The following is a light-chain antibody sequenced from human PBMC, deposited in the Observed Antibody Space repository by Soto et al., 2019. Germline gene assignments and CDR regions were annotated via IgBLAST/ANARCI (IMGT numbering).Light chain of an antibody. Sequence: EIVMTQSPATLSVSPGESVTLSCRARQSVGSNLAWYQQKPGQAPRLLIYGASTRATGIPARFSGSGSETEFTLTISSLQAEDSAVYFCHQYNNWPTWTFGQGTKVEIK. V-gene: IGKV3-15*01. CDR3: HQYNNWPTWT. J-gene: IGKJ1*01. CDR2: GAS. CDR1: QSVGSN.